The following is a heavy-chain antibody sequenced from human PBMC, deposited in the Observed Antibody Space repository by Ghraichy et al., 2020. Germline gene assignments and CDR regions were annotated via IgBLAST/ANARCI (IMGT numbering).Heavy chain of an antibody. D-gene: IGHD2-15*01. J-gene: IGHJ6*02. CDR3: AKDQMEEDIVSGMDV. V-gene: IGHV3-43*01. CDR2: ISWDGGST. CDR1: GFTFDDYT. Sequence: GESLNISCAASGFTFDDYTMHWVRQAPGKGLEWVSLISWDGGSTYYADSVKGRFTISRDNSKNSLYLQMNSLRTEDTALYYCAKDQMEEDIVSGMDVWGQGTTVTVSS.